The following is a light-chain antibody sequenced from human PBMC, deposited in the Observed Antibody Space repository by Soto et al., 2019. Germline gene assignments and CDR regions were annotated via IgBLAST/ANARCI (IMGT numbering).Light chain of an antibody. V-gene: IGKV3-20*01. CDR2: GAS. CDR3: QRYGSKPTWT. Sequence: EIVLTQSPGTLSLSPGERATLSCRASQSVSSSYLAWYQQKHGQAPRLLISGASSRATGIPDRFSGSGSGTDFTLTIRRLEPEDFTVYYCQRYGSKPTWTFGQGTKVDIK. CDR1: QSVSSSY. J-gene: IGKJ1*01.